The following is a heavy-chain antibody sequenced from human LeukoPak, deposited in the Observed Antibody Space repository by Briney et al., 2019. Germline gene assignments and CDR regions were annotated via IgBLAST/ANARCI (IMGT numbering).Heavy chain of an antibody. J-gene: IGHJ4*02. CDR1: GYTFTSYD. D-gene: IGHD3-22*01. CDR2: MNPNSGNT. Sequence: GASVKVSCKASGYTFTSYDINWVRQATGQGLEWMGWMNPNSGNTGYAQKFQGRVTMTRNTSISTAYMELSSLRSEDTAVYYCARGPSYYDSSGYYISDYWGQGILVTVSS. V-gene: IGHV1-8*01. CDR3: ARGPSYYDSSGYYISDY.